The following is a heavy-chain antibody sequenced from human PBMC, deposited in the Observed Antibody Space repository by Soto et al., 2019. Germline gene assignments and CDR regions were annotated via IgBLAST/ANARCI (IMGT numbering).Heavy chain of an antibody. CDR1: GGSFSGYY. Sequence: SETLSLTCAVYGGSFSGYYWSWIRQPPGKGLEWIGRIYHSGSTYYNPSLKSRVTISVDTSKNQFSLKLSSVTAADTAVYYCARRSNWFDPWGQGTLVTVSS. V-gene: IGHV4-34*01. CDR3: ARRSNWFDP. CDR2: IYHSGST. J-gene: IGHJ5*02.